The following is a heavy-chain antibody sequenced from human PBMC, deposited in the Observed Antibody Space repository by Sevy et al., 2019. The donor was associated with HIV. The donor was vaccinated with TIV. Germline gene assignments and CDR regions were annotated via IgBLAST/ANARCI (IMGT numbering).Heavy chain of an antibody. CDR2: INEGGSAT. Sequence: RGYLRLSCAASKFIFSDYWMHWVRQAPGKGLVRVSNINEGGSATNYADSVKGRFTISRDNAKNTLYLQMNNLRADDTALYYCARHLRGPRDYWGQGTLVHVSS. CDR1: KFIFSDYW. CDR3: ARHLRGPRDY. V-gene: IGHV3-74*01. J-gene: IGHJ4*02.